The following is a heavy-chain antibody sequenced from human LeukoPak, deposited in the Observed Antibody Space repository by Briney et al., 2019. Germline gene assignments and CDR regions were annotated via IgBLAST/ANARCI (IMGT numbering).Heavy chain of an antibody. V-gene: IGHV3-23*01. Sequence: GGSLRLSCAASGFTFSSYAMSWVRQAPGKGLEWVSGISGSGGSTYYADSVKGRFTISRDNSKNTLYLQMNSLRAEETAIYFCAKLIVASDYWGQGTLVTVSS. CDR1: GFTFSSYA. J-gene: IGHJ4*02. CDR3: AKLIVASDY. D-gene: IGHD2/OR15-2a*01. CDR2: ISGSGGST.